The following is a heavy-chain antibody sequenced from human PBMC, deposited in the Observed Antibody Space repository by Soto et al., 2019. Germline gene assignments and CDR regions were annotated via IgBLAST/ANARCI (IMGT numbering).Heavy chain of an antibody. D-gene: IGHD1-1*01. V-gene: IGHV3-74*01. CDR1: GFDSSYYW. CDR2: IDPDGTTT. CDR3: ARGPRPSSAGTGAY. Sequence: VGSLRLSCALSGFDSSYYWIQWFRQSPGKGLEWVSRIDPDGTTTNYADSVKGRFSVSRDNAKKTIYLQMNSLTADDTALYYCARGPRPSSAGTGAYWGQGTLVTVSS. J-gene: IGHJ1*01.